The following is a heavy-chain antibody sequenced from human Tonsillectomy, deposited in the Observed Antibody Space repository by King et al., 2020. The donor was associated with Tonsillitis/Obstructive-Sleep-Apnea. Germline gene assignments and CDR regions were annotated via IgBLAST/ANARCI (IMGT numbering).Heavy chain of an antibody. CDR1: GFTFSSYA. CDR3: AKETVEMATITGVYFQH. Sequence: QLVESGGGLVQPGGSLRLSCAASGFTFSSYAMSWVRQAPGKGLEWVSAISGSGGSTYYADSVKGRFTISRDNSKNTLYLQMNSLRAEDTAVYYCAKETVEMATITGVYFQHWGQGTLVTVSS. J-gene: IGHJ1*01. D-gene: IGHD5-24*01. CDR2: ISGSGGST. V-gene: IGHV3-23*04.